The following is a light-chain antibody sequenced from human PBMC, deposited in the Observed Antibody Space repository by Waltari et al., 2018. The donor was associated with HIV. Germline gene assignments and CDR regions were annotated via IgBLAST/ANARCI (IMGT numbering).Light chain of an antibody. CDR1: RTYVDTF. V-gene: IGLV2-11*01. CDR3: CSHAGNFIFV. CDR2: DVN. Sequence: QSALTQPHSVSGSPGQSLTISCTGTRTYVDTFVYWYQQHPGKAPKVIIFDVNTRPSGVPDRFSGSKSGNTASLTISGLQAEDEADYYCCSHAGNFIFVFGTGTKVTVL. J-gene: IGLJ1*01.